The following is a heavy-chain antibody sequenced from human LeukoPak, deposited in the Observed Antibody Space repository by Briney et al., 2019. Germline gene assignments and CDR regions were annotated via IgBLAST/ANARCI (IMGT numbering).Heavy chain of an antibody. J-gene: IGHJ6*03. Sequence: SETLSLTCTVSGGSISSGGYYWSWIRQHPGKGLEWIGYIYYSGSTYYNPSLKSRVTISVDTSKNQFSLKLSSVTAADTAVYCCARKGRARLDYPGYMDVWGKGTTVTVSS. CDR2: IYYSGST. CDR1: GGSISSGGYY. CDR3: ARKGRARLDYPGYMDV. V-gene: IGHV4-31*03. D-gene: IGHD4-11*01.